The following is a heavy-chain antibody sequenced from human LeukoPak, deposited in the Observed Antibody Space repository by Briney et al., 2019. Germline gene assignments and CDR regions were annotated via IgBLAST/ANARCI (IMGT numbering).Heavy chain of an antibody. CDR3: ARVHISAGYYDFWSGSIQAYYFDY. J-gene: IGHJ4*02. CDR1: GYTFTGYY. CDR2: INPNSGGT. D-gene: IGHD3-3*01. Sequence: ASVKVSCKASGYTFTGYYMHWVRQAPGQGLEWMGRINPNSGGTNYTQKFQGRVTMTRDTSISTAYMELSRLRSEDTAVYYCARVHISAGYYDFWSGSIQAYYFDYWGQGTLVTVSS. V-gene: IGHV1-2*06.